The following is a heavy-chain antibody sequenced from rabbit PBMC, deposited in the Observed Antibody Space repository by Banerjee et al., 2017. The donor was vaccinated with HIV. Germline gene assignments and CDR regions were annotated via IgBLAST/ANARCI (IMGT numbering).Heavy chain of an antibody. J-gene: IGHJ4*01. CDR2: IGTNSGIT. V-gene: IGHV1S43*01. CDR3: ARDAGYGAYGYAYFNL. Sequence: QSLEESGGGLVKPEGSLTLTCTASGIDFSSYYYMCWVRQAPGKGLEWIACIGTNSGITWYASWVNGRFTISRSTSLSTVDLKMTSLTAADTATYFCARDAGYGAYGYAYFNLWGPGTLVTVS. CDR1: GIDFSSYYY. D-gene: IGHD6-1*01.